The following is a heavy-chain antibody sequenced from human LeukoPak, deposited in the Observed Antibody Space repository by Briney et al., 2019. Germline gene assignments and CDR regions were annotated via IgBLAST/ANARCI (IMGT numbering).Heavy chain of an antibody. CDR3: AILKTWKQQLVSLVRYVPGYFFDY. CDR2: IYPGDSDT. CDR1: GYSFTSYW. V-gene: IGHV5-51*01. D-gene: IGHD6-13*01. Sequence: GESLKISCKGSGYSFTSYWIGWVRQMPGKGLEWMGIIYPGDSDTRYSPSFQGQVTISADKSISTAYLQWSSLKASDTAMYYCAILKTWKQQLVSLVRYVPGYFFDYWGQGTLVTVSS. J-gene: IGHJ4*02.